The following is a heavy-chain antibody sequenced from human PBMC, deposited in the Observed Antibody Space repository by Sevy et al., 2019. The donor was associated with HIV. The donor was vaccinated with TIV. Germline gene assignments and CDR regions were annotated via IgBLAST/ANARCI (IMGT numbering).Heavy chain of an antibody. CDR1: GGSISSSSYY. V-gene: IGHV4-39*01. CDR2: IYYSGST. J-gene: IGHJ3*02. Sequence: SETLSLTCTVSGGSISSSSYYWGWIRQPPGKGLEWIGSIYYSGSTYYNPSLKSRVTISVDTSKNQFSLKLSSVTAADTDVYYCARLGAFDIWGQGTMVTVSS. CDR3: ARLGAFDI.